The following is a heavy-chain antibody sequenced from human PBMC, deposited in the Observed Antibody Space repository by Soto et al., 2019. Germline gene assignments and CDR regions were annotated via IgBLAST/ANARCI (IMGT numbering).Heavy chain of an antibody. CDR3: AREGAVPGPDF. CDR1: GYPFSSYG. D-gene: IGHD6-19*01. Sequence: GASVKVSCKASGYPFSSYGFIWVRQAPGQGLEWMAWIRPYNGYTKYAQKFQGRVTLTTDTSTATVYMELRSLRSDDTAVYYCAREGAVPGPDFWGQGTLVTVSS. V-gene: IGHV1-18*01. CDR2: IRPYNGYT. J-gene: IGHJ4*02.